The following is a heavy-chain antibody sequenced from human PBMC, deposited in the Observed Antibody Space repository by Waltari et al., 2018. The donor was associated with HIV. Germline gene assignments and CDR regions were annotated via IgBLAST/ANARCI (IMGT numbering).Heavy chain of an antibody. CDR3: ARHHTGYGTGWYRDAEHFQY. J-gene: IGHJ1*01. Sequence: QLQLQESGPGQVKPSETLSLTCAVSGGSISSTSFYWGWIRQPPGKGLEWLGTVYYSGTTYYNPSLIGRVTISVDTSENQIYLKVTSVTAEDTAVYYCARHHTGYGTGWYRDAEHFQYWGRGSLVTVSS. CDR1: GGSISSTSFY. V-gene: IGHV4-39*01. D-gene: IGHD6-19*01. CDR2: VYYSGTT.